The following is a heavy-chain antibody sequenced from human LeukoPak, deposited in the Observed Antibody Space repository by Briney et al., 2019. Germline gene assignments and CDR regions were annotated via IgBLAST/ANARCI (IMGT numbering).Heavy chain of an antibody. CDR3: AQYPDYGGDYDAFDI. CDR1: GFSLSTSGMG. V-gene: IGHV2-5*01. D-gene: IGHD4-23*01. J-gene: IGHJ3*02. CDR2: IYWNDDR. Sequence: SGPTLVNPTQTLTLTYTFSGFSLSTSGMGVGWIRQPPEKALEWLAIIYWNDDRRYSPSLKSRLTIKKDTSKNQVVLTMTNMDPVDTATYYCAQYPDYGGDYDAFDIWGHGTMVTVSS.